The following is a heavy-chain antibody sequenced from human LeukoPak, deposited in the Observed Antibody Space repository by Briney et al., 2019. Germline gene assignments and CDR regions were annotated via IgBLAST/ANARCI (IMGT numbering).Heavy chain of an antibody. CDR3: ASYSSSWYYFDY. V-gene: IGHV4-39*01. Sequence: SETLSLTCTVSGGSITSSNYYWGWIRQPPGKGLEWIGSFYYSGSTNYNPSLKSRVAISVDTSRNQFSLKLSSVTAADTAVYYCASYSSSWYYFDYWGQGTLVTVSS. CDR1: GGSITSSNYY. J-gene: IGHJ4*02. D-gene: IGHD6-13*01. CDR2: FYYSGST.